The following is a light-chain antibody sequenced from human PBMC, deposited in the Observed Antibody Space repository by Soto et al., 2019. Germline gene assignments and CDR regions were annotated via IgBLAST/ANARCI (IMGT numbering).Light chain of an antibody. J-gene: IGLJ1*01. V-gene: IGLV1-51*02. CDR1: SSTTGNNY. CDR2: END. Sequence: QSVLTQPPSVSAAPGQKVTISCSGSSSTTGNNYVSWYQQLPGTAPKLLIYENDKRPSGIPDRFSGSKSGTSATLDITGLQTGDEDDYYCATWESSLSAGVFGTGTQLTVL. CDR3: ATWESSLSAGV.